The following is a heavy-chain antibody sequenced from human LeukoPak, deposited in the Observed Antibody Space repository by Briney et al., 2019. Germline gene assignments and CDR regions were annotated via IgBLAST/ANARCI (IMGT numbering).Heavy chain of an antibody. CDR2: INPNSGGT. CDR3: ARIFSSSWSAFDY. V-gene: IGHV1-2*02. J-gene: IGHJ4*02. CDR1: GYTFTGYY. Sequence: ASVKVSCKASGYTFTGYYMHWVRQAPGQGLEWMGWINPNSGGTNYAQKFQGRVTMTRDTSISTAYMELSRLRSDDTAVYYCARIFSSSWSAFDYWAREPWSPSPQ. D-gene: IGHD6-13*01.